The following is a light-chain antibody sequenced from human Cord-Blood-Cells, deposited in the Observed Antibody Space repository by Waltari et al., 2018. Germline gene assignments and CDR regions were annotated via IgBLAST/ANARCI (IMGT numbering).Light chain of an antibody. CDR1: KLGDKY. V-gene: IGLV3-1*01. Sequence: SYELTQPPSVSVSPGQTASITCSGVKLGDKYACWYQQKPGQSPVLVIYEDSKRPSGIPERFSGSNSGNTATLTIGGTQAMDEADYYCQAWDSSTAVFGGGTKLTVL. CDR3: QAWDSSTAV. J-gene: IGLJ3*02. CDR2: EDS.